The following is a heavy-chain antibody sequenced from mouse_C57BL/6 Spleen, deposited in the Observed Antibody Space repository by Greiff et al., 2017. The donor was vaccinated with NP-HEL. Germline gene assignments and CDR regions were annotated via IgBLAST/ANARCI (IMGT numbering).Heavy chain of an antibody. V-gene: IGHV14-2*01. Sequence: EVQLQQSGAELVKPGASVKLSCTASGFTFTDYSMHWVKQRPEQGLEWIGRIDPEGGDTKYAQKFQGKATITADTSSNTAYLQLSSLTSEDTAVYSSTMSDDYGGSYSYYCAWDYWGQGTTVTVSS. CDR2: IDPEGGDT. CDR3: TMSDDYGGSYSYYCAWDY. D-gene: IGHD1-1*01. J-gene: IGHJ4*01. CDR1: GFTFTDYS.